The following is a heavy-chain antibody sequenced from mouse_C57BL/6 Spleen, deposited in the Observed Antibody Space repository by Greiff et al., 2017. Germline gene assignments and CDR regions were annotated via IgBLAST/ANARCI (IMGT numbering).Heavy chain of an antibody. CDR1: GYAFSSYW. J-gene: IGHJ4*01. D-gene: IGHD2-2*01. Sequence: VQLQQSGASVKISCKASGYAFSSYWMNWVKQRPGKGLEWIGQIYPGDGDTNYNGKFKGKATLTADKSSSTAYMQLSSLTSEDSAVYFCARTGYLYAMDYWGQGTSVTVSS. CDR3: ARTGYLYAMDY. CDR2: IYPGDGDT. V-gene: IGHV1-80*01.